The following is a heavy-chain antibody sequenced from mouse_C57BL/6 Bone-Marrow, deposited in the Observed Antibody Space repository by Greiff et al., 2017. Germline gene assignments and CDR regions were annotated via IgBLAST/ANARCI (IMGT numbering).Heavy chain of an antibody. CDR1: GYTFTSYW. D-gene: IGHD2-5*01. CDR3: ARSAYYSNSWDFDV. Sequence: QVQLQQPGAELVKPGASVKMSCKASGYTFTSYWITWVKQRPGQGLEWIGDIYPGSGSTNYNEKFKSKATLTVDTSSSTAYMQLSSLTSEDSAVYYCARSAYYSNSWDFDVWGTGTTVTVSS. V-gene: IGHV1-55*01. CDR2: IYPGSGST. J-gene: IGHJ1*03.